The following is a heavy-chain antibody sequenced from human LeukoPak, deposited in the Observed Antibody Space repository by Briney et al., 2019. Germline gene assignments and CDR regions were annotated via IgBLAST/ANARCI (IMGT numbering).Heavy chain of an antibody. V-gene: IGHV1-18*01. CDR1: GYTFTSHG. CDR2: ISTYNGNT. Sequence: GASVKVSCKASGYTFTSHGISWVRQAPGQGLEWMGWISTYNGNTNYAQKLQGRVSMTTDTSTSTAYMDLRSLRSDDTAVYYCARGHCSSTSCHYYFDYWGQGTLVTVSS. CDR3: ARGHCSSTSCHYYFDY. D-gene: IGHD2-2*01. J-gene: IGHJ4*02.